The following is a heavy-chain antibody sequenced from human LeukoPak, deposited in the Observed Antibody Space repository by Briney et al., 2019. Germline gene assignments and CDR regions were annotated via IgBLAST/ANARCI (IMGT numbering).Heavy chain of an antibody. V-gene: IGHV3-33*06. CDR2: IWYDGSNK. Sequence: GRSLRLSCAASGFTFSSCGMHWVRQAPGKGLEWVAVIWYDGSNKYYADSVKGRFTISRDNSKNTLYLQMNSLRAEDTAVYYCAKDVGSGSLTNFDYWGQGTLVTVSS. CDR3: AKDVGSGSLTNFDY. D-gene: IGHD1-26*01. CDR1: GFTFSSCG. J-gene: IGHJ4*02.